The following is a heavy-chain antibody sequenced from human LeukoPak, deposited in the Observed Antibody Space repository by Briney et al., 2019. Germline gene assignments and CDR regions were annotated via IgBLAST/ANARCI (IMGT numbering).Heavy chain of an antibody. V-gene: IGHV5-51*01. CDR1: GYSFTSYW. CDR3: ARQSPTYDYVWGSYHRPPDY. CDR2: IYPGDSDT. D-gene: IGHD3-16*02. J-gene: IGHJ4*02. Sequence: GESLKISCKGSGYSFTSYWIGWVRQMPGKGLEWMGIIYPGDSDTRYSPSFQGQVTISADKSISTAYLQWSSLKASDTAMYYCARQSPTYDYVWGSYHRPPDYWGQGTLVTVSS.